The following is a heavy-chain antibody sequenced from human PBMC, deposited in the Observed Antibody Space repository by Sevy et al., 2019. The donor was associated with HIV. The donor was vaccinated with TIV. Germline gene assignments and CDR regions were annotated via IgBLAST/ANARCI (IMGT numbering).Heavy chain of an antibody. J-gene: IGHJ3*02. D-gene: IGHD3-22*01. CDR1: GFTFSSYA. CDR2: ISGSGGST. CDR3: AKECLPTSNYDTSGSLAFDI. V-gene: IGHV3-23*01. Sequence: GGSLRLSCAASGFTFSSYAMSWVRQAPGKGLEWVSTISGSGGSTHYADSVKGRFTISRDNSKNTLYLPMNGLRAEDTAVYYCAKECLPTSNYDTSGSLAFDIWGQGTMVTVSS.